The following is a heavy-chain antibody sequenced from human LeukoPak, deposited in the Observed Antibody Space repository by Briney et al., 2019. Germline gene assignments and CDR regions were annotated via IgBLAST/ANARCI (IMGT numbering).Heavy chain of an antibody. Sequence: GGSLRLSCAASGFTFSSYWMNWVRQAPGKGLVWVSRIASDGSSTTYADSVKGRFSTSRDNAKNTLYLQMNSLRVEDTAVYYCARGRPHGNDYWGQGTLATVSS. J-gene: IGHJ4*02. V-gene: IGHV3-74*01. CDR3: ARGRPHGNDY. CDR2: IASDGSST. D-gene: IGHD2-15*01. CDR1: GFTFSSYW.